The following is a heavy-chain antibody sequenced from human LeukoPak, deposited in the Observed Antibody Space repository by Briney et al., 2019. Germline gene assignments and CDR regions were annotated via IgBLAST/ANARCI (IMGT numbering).Heavy chain of an antibody. D-gene: IGHD1-26*01. Sequence: GRSLRLSCVVSGLRFRNYGMHWVRQAPGKGLEWVAVIYYDGSNQYYADSVKGRFTVSRDNAKNTLYLQMDSLRAEDTAVYYCATDRNSGKYYDYWGQGTLVTVSS. J-gene: IGHJ4*02. V-gene: IGHV3-33*01. CDR1: GLRFRNYG. CDR2: IYYDGSNQ. CDR3: ATDRNSGKYYDY.